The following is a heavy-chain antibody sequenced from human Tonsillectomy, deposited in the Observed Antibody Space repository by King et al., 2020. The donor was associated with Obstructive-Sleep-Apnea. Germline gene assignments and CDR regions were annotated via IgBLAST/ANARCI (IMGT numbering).Heavy chain of an antibody. CDR2: IYYSGST. D-gene: IGHD4-17*01. V-gene: IGHV4-30-4*07. J-gene: IGHJ4*02. Sequence: QLQESGPGLVKPSQTLSLTCAVSGGSISSGGYSWSWIRQPPGKGLEWIGYIYYSGSTYYNPSLKSRVTISVDTSKNQFSLKLSSVTAADTAVYYCARDQTNTFYGDYDTGIDYWGQGTLVTVSS. CDR1: GGSISSGGYS. CDR3: ARDQTNTFYGDYDTGIDY.